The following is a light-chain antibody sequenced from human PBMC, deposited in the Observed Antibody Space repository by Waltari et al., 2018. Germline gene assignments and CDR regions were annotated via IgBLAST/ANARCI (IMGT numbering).Light chain of an antibody. CDR1: DVGKHF. V-gene: IGLV3-25*03. CDR2: KDI. CDR3: QAADNTGTFPV. Sequence: SYELTPPPSVSLSPGQTASITCSAADVGKHFVFRYQHKAGQAPLLVIYKDIQRPSGIPERFSGSSSETTATLTINTVQPEDEATYYCQAADNTGTFPVFGGGTRLTVL. J-gene: IGLJ3*02.